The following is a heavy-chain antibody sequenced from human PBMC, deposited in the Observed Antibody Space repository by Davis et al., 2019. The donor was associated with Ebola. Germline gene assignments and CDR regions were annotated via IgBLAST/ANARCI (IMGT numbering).Heavy chain of an antibody. D-gene: IGHD6-6*01. CDR2: IYTSGST. CDR3: AREASSSSVRVYYYYYMDV. V-gene: IGHV4-4*07. Sequence: PSETLSLTCTVSGGSISSYYWSWIRQPAGKGLEWIGRIYTSGSTNYNPSLKSRVTMSVDTSKNQFSLKLSSVTAADTAVYYCAREASSSSVRVYYYYYMDVWGKGTTVTVSS. CDR1: GGSISSYY. J-gene: IGHJ6*03.